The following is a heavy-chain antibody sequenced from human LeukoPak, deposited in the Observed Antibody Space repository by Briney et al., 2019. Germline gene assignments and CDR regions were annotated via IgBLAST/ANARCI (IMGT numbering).Heavy chain of an antibody. Sequence: SETLSLTCVVSGGSISSNKWWNWVRQPPGKGLEWIGEIYHSGSTNYNPSLRSRVTIFVDKSKNQFSLKLNSVTAADTAVYYCARDNYDFVWGSHRYRYLDFWGQGTLVTVSS. D-gene: IGHD3-16*02. CDR2: IYHSGST. CDR1: GGSISSNKW. V-gene: IGHV4-4*02. CDR3: ARDNYDFVWGSHRYRYLDF. J-gene: IGHJ4*02.